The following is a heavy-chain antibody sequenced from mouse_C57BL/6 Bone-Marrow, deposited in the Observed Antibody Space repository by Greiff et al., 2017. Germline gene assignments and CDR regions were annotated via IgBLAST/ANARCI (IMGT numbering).Heavy chain of an antibody. J-gene: IGHJ4*01. CDR1: GYSFTGYY. V-gene: IGHV1-42*01. D-gene: IGHD1-1*01. CDR3: ARERDYYGSGYAYAMDY. Sequence: EVKLVESGPELVKPGASVKLSCKASGYSFTGYYMNWVKQSPEQSLEWIGEINPSTGGTTYNQKFKAKATLTVDNSSSTAYMQLKSLPSEDSAVFYCARERDYYGSGYAYAMDYWGQGTSVTVSS. CDR2: INPSTGGT.